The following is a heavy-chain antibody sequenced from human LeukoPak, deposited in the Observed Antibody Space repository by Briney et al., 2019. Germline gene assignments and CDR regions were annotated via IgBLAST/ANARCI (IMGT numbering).Heavy chain of an antibody. D-gene: IGHD6-13*01. Sequence: SETLSLTCTVSGGSISSSSYYWGWIRQPPGKGLEWIGSIYYSGSTYYNPSLKSRVTISVDTSKNQFSLKLSSVTAADTAVYYCARSTPIYGYSSSWPFGYWGQGTLVTVSS. CDR1: GGSISSSSYY. CDR3: ARSTPIYGYSSSWPFGY. V-gene: IGHV4-39*01. CDR2: IYYSGST. J-gene: IGHJ4*02.